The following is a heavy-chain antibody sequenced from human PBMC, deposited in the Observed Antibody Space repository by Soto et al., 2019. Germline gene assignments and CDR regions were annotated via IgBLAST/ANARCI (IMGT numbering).Heavy chain of an antibody. D-gene: IGHD3-22*01. Sequence: AAVKCSFKASGGTFSSYAISWVRQAPGQGLDCMGGIIPIFGTANYAQKFQGRVTVTADESTSTAYKELSSLRSEVTAWYYCASGVVDSSVYYDAFDNWGQGTMVTDS. CDR3: ASGVVDSSVYYDAFDN. V-gene: IGHV1-69*13. J-gene: IGHJ3*02. CDR1: GGTFSSYA. CDR2: IIPIFGTA.